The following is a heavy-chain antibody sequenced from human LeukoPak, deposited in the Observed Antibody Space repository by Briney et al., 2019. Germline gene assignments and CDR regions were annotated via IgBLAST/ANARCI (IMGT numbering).Heavy chain of an antibody. CDR3: AHSLRASNWGSGYY. V-gene: IGHV2-5*01. CDR2: IYWNDNK. CDR1: GFSLSTSGVG. D-gene: IGHD7-27*01. Sequence: SGPTLVKPTQTLTLTCTFSGFSLSTSGVGVGWIRQPPGKALEWLALIYWNDNKHYNPSLKSRLTINKDTSKNQVVLTMTNMDPVDTATYYCAHSLRASNWGSGYYWGQGTLVTVSS. J-gene: IGHJ4*02.